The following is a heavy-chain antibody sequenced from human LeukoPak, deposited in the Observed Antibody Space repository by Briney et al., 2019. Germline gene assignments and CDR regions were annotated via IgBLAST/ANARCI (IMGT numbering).Heavy chain of an antibody. D-gene: IGHD2-21*02. J-gene: IGHJ4*02. Sequence: SETLSLTCTVSGGPISSGGYYWSWIRQPPGKGLEWIGYIYHSGSTYYNPSLKSRVTISVDRSKNQFSLKLSSVTAADTAVYYCARDLGRLLDYWGQGTLVTVSS. V-gene: IGHV4-30-2*01. CDR1: GGPISSGGYY. CDR2: IYHSGST. CDR3: ARDLGRLLDY.